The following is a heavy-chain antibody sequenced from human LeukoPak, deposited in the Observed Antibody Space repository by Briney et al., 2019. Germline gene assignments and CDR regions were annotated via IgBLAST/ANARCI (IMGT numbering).Heavy chain of an antibody. J-gene: IGHJ4*02. CDR2: IIPILGIA. Sequence: ASVKVSCKASGGTLSSYTISWVRQAPGRGREWMGRIIPILGIANYAQKFQGRVTVTADKSTSTAYMELSSLRSEDTAVYYCASGGDSSSWYQGGYYFDYWRQGTLVTVSS. D-gene: IGHD6-13*01. CDR1: GGTLSSYT. V-gene: IGHV1-69*02. CDR3: ASGGDSSSWYQGGYYFDY.